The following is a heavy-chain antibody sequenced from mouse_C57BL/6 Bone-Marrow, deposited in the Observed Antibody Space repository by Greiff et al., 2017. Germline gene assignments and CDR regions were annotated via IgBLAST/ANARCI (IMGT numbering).Heavy chain of an antibody. D-gene: IGHD1-1*01. CDR2: ISDGGSYT. J-gene: IGHJ1*03. CDR3: ARDFTTVVDWYFDV. CDR1: GFTFSSYA. V-gene: IGHV5-4*01. Sequence: EVHLVESGGGLVKPGGSLNLSCAASGFTFSSYAMSWVRQTPEKRLEWVATISDGGSYTYYPDNVKGRFTISRDNAKNNLYLQMSHLKSEDTAMYYCARDFTTVVDWYFDVWGTGTTVTVSA.